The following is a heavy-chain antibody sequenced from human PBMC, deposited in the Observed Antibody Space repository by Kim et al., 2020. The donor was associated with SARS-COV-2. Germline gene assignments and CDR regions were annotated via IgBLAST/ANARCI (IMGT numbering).Heavy chain of an antibody. Sequence: ASVKVSCKASGYTFTSYAMHWVRQAPGQRLEWMGWINAGNGNTKYSQKFQGRVTITRDTSASTAYMELSSLRSEDTAVYYCARDRPYSYGYFDKGRPHFDYWGQGTLVTVSS. CDR1: GYTFTSYA. V-gene: IGHV1-3*01. CDR3: ARDRPYSYGYFDKGRPHFDY. CDR2: INAGNGNT. D-gene: IGHD5-18*01. J-gene: IGHJ4*02.